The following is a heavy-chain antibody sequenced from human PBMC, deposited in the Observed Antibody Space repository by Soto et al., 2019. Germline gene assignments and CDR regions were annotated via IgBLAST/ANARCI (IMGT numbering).Heavy chain of an antibody. Sequence: GGSLRLSCAVSGFSFSNFDMYWVRQGPGKGLEWVSIISHVGSFEYYVDSVKGRFTISRDNSHNTLCLLMSSLRAEDTPVYGCAKWHTYNYDSRAYSGFDCWGQGTQVTVSS. CDR1: GFSFSNFD. V-gene: IGHV3-30*18. CDR2: ISHVGSFE. J-gene: IGHJ4*02. D-gene: IGHD3-22*01. CDR3: AKWHTYNYDSRAYSGFDC.